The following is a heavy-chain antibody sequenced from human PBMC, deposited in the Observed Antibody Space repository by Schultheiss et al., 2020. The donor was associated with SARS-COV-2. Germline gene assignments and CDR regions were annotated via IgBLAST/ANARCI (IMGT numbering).Heavy chain of an antibody. CDR2: IYYSGST. D-gene: IGHD6-19*01. CDR3: ARGASIAVAGTSAFDI. J-gene: IGHJ3*02. CDR1: GGSISSSSYY. Sequence: SETLSLTCTVSGGSISSSSYYWGWIRQPPGKGLEWIGSIYYSGSTYYNPSLKSRVTISVDTSKNQFSLKLSSVTAADTAVYYCARGASIAVAGTSAFDIWGQGTMVTVSS. V-gene: IGHV4-39*07.